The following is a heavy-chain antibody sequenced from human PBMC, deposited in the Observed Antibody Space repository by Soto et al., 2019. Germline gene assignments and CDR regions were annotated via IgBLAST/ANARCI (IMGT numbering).Heavy chain of an antibody. CDR3: ARGDSSRWYPSDY. J-gene: IGHJ4*02. CDR2: INAGNGNT. V-gene: IGHV1-3*01. Sequence: GASVKVSCKASGYTFASYAMHWVRQAPGQRLEWMGWINAGNGNTKYSQKFQGRVTITRDTSASTAYMELSSLRSEDTAVYYCARGDSSRWYPSDYLGQGTLVTGSS. D-gene: IGHD6-13*01. CDR1: GYTFASYA.